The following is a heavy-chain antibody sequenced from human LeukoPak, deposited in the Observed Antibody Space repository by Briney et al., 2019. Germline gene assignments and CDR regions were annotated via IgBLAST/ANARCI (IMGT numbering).Heavy chain of an antibody. CDR2: IIPIFGTA. V-gene: IGHV1-69*05. CDR1: GGTFSSYA. CDR3: ARSYYGDYYMDV. J-gene: IGHJ6*03. Sequence: SVKVSCKASGGTFSSYAISWVRHAPGQGLEWMGRIIPIFGTANYAQKFQGRVTITTDESTSTAYMELSSLRSEDTAVYYCARSYYGDYYMDVWGKGTTVTVSS. D-gene: IGHD4-17*01.